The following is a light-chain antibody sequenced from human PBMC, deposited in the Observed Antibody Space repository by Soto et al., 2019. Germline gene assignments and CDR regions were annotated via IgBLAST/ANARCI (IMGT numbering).Light chain of an antibody. J-gene: IGKJ5*01. V-gene: IGKV3-20*01. Sequence: IVLTQAPGTLSLSPGERATLSCRSIQSVSRYLTWYQQKPGQGPGLLIYGASKRATGTPDRFIGSGSGTDFTLTISRLEPEDFAVYYCQYYDKLAKAITFGQGTRLEIK. CDR2: GAS. CDR3: QYYDKLAKAIT. CDR1: QSVSRY.